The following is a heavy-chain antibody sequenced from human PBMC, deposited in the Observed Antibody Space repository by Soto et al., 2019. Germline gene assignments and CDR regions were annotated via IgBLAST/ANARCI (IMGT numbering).Heavy chain of an antibody. CDR2: VNAGDGSA. V-gene: IGHV1-46*01. Sequence: QVQLVQRGAEVTEPGASVKVSCKTSGFTFTLHYIHWVRQAPGQGLEWVGMVNAGDGSATYAREFRDKVYMTWDTSTRTVYLELNSLKSEDTAIYYCARERASFDYWGQGTLVSVSP. D-gene: IGHD1-26*01. CDR3: ARERASFDY. J-gene: IGHJ4*02. CDR1: GFTFTLHY.